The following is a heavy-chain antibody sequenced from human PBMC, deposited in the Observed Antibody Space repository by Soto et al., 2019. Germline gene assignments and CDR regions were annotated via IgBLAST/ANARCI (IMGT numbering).Heavy chain of an antibody. D-gene: IGHD2-2*01. CDR2: INPNSGDT. CDR3: ARPYCTSNSCHHLFES. CDR1: GYIFTGYY. J-gene: IGHJ5*01. V-gene: IGHV1-2*02. Sequence: GASVKVSCKASGYIFTGYYINWVRQAPGQGLEWMGWINPNSGDTNYAQKFQGRVTMTTDTSISTAYMELSRLRSDDTAVYYCARPYCTSNSCHHLFESWGQGTLVTVSS.